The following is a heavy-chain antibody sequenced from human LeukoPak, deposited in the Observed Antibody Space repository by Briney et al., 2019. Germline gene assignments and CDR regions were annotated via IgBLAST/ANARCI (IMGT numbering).Heavy chain of an antibody. J-gene: IGHJ4*02. CDR2: TYYTSKWYN. D-gene: IGHD2-2*01. V-gene: IGHV6-1*01. CDR1: GDSVSASSTA. CDR3: VRGTRSAFDY. Sequence: SQTLSLTCALSGDSVSASSTAWNWLRQSPSRGLEWLGRTYYTSKWYNDYAVSVKSRITINPDTSKNQFSLQLNSVTPEDTAVYYRVRGTRSAFDYWGQGTLVTVSS.